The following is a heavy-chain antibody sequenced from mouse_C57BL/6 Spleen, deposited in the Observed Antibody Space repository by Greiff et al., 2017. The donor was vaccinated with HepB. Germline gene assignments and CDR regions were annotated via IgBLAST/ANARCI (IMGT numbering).Heavy chain of an antibody. CDR1: GFTFSSYA. Sequence: EVQRVESGGGLVKPGGSLKLSCAASGFTFSSYAMSWVRQTPEKRLEWVATISDGGSYTYYPDNVKGRFTISRDNAKNNLYLQMSHLKSEDTAMYYCARGNTTVPVAVWGTGTTVTVSS. J-gene: IGHJ1*03. V-gene: IGHV5-4*01. CDR3: ARGNTTVPVAV. D-gene: IGHD1-1*01. CDR2: ISDGGSYT.